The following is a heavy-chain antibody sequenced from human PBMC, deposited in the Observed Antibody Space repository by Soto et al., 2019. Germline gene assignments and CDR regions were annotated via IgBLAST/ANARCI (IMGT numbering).Heavy chain of an antibody. CDR1: GFTVSSNY. D-gene: IGHD2-15*01. CDR2: IYSGGST. Sequence: PGGSLRLSCAASGFTVSSNYMSGVRQSPGKGLEGVSVIYSGGSTYYADSVKGRFTISRDNSKNTLYLQMNSLRAEATAVYYCARVVVALFDWYFDLWGRGTLVTVSS. CDR3: ARVVVALFDWYFDL. V-gene: IGHV3-53*01. J-gene: IGHJ2*01.